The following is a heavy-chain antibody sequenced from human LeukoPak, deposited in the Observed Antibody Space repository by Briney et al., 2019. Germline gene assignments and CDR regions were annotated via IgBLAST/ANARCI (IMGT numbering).Heavy chain of an antibody. CDR3: ARDPGYYDSS. CDR2: ISTSSSYI. V-gene: IGHV3-21*01. Sequence: AGGSLRLSCAASGFTFSRYRMNRVRQAPGKGLEWVSSISTSSSYIYYADSVKGRFTIARDNAKNSLYLQMNSLRAEDTAVYYCARDPGYYDSSWGQGTLVTVSS. D-gene: IGHD3-22*01. CDR1: GFTFSRYR. J-gene: IGHJ4*02.